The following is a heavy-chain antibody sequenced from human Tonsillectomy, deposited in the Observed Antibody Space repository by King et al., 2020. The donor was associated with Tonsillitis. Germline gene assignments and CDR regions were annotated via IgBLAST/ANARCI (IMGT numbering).Heavy chain of an antibody. CDR2: ISYDGTNK. CDR3: TRGTTAMVPYFDY. J-gene: IGHJ4*02. D-gene: IGHD5-18*01. V-gene: IGHV3-30-3*01. CDR1: GFTFSSYA. Sequence: VQLVESGGGVVQPGRSLRLSCAASGFTFSSYAIHWVRQAPGKGLEWVAVISYDGTNKYYADSVKGRITISRDNSRNTLYLQMNSLRADDTAVYYCTRGTTAMVPYFDYWGQGTLVTVSS.